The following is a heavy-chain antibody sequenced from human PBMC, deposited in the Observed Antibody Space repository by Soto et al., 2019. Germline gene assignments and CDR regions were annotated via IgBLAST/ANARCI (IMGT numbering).Heavy chain of an antibody. Sequence: EVQLVESGGDLVQPGRSLRLSCAASGFTFHDYAIHWVRQDPGKGLAWVSGISWNGDTVGYADSVKGQFTISRDNAKYSVYLQMNSLRPEVTALYSCANALPPGSYYKPLHAWGQGTLVTVSS. J-gene: IGHJ5*02. CDR2: ISWNGDTV. CDR3: ANALPPGSYYKPLHA. V-gene: IGHV3-9*01. D-gene: IGHD3-10*01. CDR1: GFTFHDYA.